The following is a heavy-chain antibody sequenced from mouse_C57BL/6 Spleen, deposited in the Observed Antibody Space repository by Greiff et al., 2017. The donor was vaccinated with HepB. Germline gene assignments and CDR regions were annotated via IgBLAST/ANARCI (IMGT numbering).Heavy chain of an antibody. CDR1: GYTFTDYN. CDR3: ALYYGSSYGYAMDY. CDR2: INPNNGGT. V-gene: IGHV1-18*01. J-gene: IGHJ4*01. Sequence: VQLQQSGPELVKPGASVKIPCKASGYTFTDYNMDWVKQSHGKSLEWIGDINPNNGGTIYNQKFKGKATLTVDKSSSTAYMELRSLTSEDTAVYYCALYYGSSYGYAMDYWGQGTSVTVSS. D-gene: IGHD1-1*01.